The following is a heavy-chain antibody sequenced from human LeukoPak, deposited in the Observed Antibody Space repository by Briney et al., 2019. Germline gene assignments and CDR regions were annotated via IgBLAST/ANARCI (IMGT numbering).Heavy chain of an antibody. D-gene: IGHD3-9*01. CDR2: IKQDGSEK. V-gene: IGHV3-7*01. Sequence: PGGSLRLSCGASGFTFSSYWMSWVRQAPGKGLEWVANIKQDGSEKYYVDSVKGRFTISRDNAKNTLYLQMNSLRAEDTAVYYCARDQLRYFDWLKYWGQGTLVTVSS. CDR3: ARDQLRYFDWLKY. CDR1: GFTFSSYW. J-gene: IGHJ4*02.